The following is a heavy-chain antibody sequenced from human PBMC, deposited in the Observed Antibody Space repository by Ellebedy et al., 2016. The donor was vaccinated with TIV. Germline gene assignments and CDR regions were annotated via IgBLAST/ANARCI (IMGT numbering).Heavy chain of an antibody. CDR3: AKGPPYCSSTSCHGEDAFDI. CDR2: IKQDGSEK. V-gene: IGHV3-7*03. J-gene: IGHJ3*02. CDR1: GFTFSSYW. D-gene: IGHD2-2*01. Sequence: GGSLRLXXAASGFTFSSYWMSWVRQAPGKGLEWVANIKQDGSEKYYVDSVKGRFTISRDNAKNSLYLQMNSLRAEDTAVYYCAKGPPYCSSTSCHGEDAFDIWGQGTMVTVSS.